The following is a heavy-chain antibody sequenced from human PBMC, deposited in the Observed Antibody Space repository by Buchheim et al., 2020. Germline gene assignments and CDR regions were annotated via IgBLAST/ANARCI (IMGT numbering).Heavy chain of an antibody. J-gene: IGHJ6*02. CDR1: GFTFSSYG. V-gene: IGHV3-30*18. CDR2: ISYDGSNK. Sequence: VQLVESGGGVVQPGRSLRLSCAASGFTFSSYGMHWVRQAPGKGLEWVAVISYDGSNKYYADSVKGRFTISRDNSKNTLYLQMNSLRAEDTAVYYCAKEVHRGYDFWSGYRYYYYYGMDVWGQGTT. CDR3: AKEVHRGYDFWSGYRYYYYYGMDV. D-gene: IGHD3-3*01.